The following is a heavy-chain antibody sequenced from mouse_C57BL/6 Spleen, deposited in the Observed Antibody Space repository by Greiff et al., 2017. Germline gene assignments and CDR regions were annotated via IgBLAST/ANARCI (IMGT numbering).Heavy chain of an antibody. J-gene: IGHJ1*03. CDR3: ARPHYYGSSYGYFDV. CDR1: GYAFTNYL. Sequence: QVQLQQSGAELVRPGTSVKVSCKASGYAFTNYLIEWVKQRPGQGLEWIGVINPGSGGTNYNEKFKGKATLTADKSSSTAYMQLSSLTSEDSAVYFCARPHYYGSSYGYFDVWGTGTTVTVSS. CDR2: INPGSGGT. D-gene: IGHD1-1*01. V-gene: IGHV1-54*01.